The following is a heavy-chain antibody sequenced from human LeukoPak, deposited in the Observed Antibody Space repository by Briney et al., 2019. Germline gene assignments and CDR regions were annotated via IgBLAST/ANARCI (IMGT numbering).Heavy chain of an antibody. V-gene: IGHV4-59*08. Sequence: SETLSLTCTVSGGSISSYYWSWIRQPPGKGLEWIGYIYYSGSTNYNPSLKSRVTISVDTSKNQFSLKLSSVTAADTAVYYCASRPGGNSPFFDYWGQGTLVTVSS. CDR3: ASRPGGNSPFFDY. CDR1: GGSISSYY. D-gene: IGHD4-23*01. J-gene: IGHJ4*02. CDR2: IYYSGST.